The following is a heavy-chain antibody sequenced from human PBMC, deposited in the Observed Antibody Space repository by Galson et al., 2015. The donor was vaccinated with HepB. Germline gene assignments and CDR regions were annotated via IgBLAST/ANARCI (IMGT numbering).Heavy chain of an antibody. V-gene: IGHV1-18*01. J-gene: IGHJ6*02. CDR2: ISAYNGNT. CDR3: AKDKHGSCGSCYSDHYYYGMDV. D-gene: IGHD2-15*01. Sequence: SLKVSCKASGYTFTSYGMSWVRQAPGQGLEWMGGISAYNGNTNYAQKLQGRFTITTDTSTSTPYMELRSLRSDDTAVYYCAKDKHGSCGSCYSDHYYYGMDVWGQGTTVTVSS. CDR1: GYTFTSYG.